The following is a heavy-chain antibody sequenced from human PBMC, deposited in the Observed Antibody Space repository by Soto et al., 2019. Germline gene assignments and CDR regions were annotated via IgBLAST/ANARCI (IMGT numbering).Heavy chain of an antibody. Sequence: WVRQATGKGLEWVSAICTAGDTSYPGSVKGRFTISRENAKTSLHLQMNSLTAGDTAVYYCARGSRVFVLVGFFFFFQAEDGIRYL. CDR3: ARGSRVFVLVGFFFFFQAEDGIRYL. J-gene: IGHJ2*01. V-gene: IGHV3-13*01. D-gene: IGHD2-8*02. CDR2: ICTAGDT.